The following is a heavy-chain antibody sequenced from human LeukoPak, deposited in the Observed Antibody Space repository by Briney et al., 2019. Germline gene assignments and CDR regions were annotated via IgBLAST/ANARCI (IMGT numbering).Heavy chain of an antibody. CDR1: GYKFTGYF. CDR3: APPTEWTLPDY. CDR2: INPNSGDT. V-gene: IGHV1-2*02. D-gene: IGHD3-3*01. J-gene: IGHJ4*02. Sequence: ASVKVSCKSSGYKFTGYFMHWVRQAPGQGREGMGWINPNSGDTDYAQKFQGRVTMTRDASIATAYMELTRLRYDDTAVYYCAPPTEWTLPDYWGQGTLLTVSS.